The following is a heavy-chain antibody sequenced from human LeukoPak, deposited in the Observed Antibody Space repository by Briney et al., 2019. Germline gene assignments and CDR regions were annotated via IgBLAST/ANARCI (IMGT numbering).Heavy chain of an antibody. D-gene: IGHD6-13*01. J-gene: IGHJ5*02. CDR1: GGSFSGYY. Sequence: SETLSLTCAVYGGSFSGYYWSWIRQPPGKGLEWIGEINHSGSTNYNPSLKSRVTIPVDTSKNQFSLKLSSVTAADTAVYYCARGRRNSSSWYRDRGWFDPWGQGTLVTVSS. CDR2: INHSGST. CDR3: ARGRRNSSSWYRDRGWFDP. V-gene: IGHV4-34*01.